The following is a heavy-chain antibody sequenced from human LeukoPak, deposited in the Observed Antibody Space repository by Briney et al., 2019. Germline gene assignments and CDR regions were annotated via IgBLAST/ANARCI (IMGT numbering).Heavy chain of an antibody. V-gene: IGHV4-61*01. CDR2: IYYSGST. Sequence: SETLSLTCTVSGGSVSSGSYYWSWIRQPPGKGLEWIGYIYYSGSTNYNPSLKSRVTISVDTSKNQFSLKLSSVTAADTAVNYCARDFESSGWFDYWGQGTLVTVSS. J-gene: IGHJ4*02. CDR3: ARDFESSGWFDY. CDR1: GGSVSSGSYY. D-gene: IGHD6-19*01.